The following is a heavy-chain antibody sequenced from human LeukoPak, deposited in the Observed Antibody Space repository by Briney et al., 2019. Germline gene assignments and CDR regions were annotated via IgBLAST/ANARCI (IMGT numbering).Heavy chain of an antibody. V-gene: IGHV3-53*01. CDR3: ARGKGGSGARDVFDI. Sequence: GGSLRLSCAASGFTVSSNYMSWVRQAPGKGLEWVSVIYSGGTTYYADSVKGRFTISRDNSKNTLYLQMHSLRGEDTAVYFCARGKGGSGARDVFDIWGQGTMVTVSA. J-gene: IGHJ3*02. CDR2: IYSGGTT. CDR1: GFTVSSNY. D-gene: IGHD3-10*01.